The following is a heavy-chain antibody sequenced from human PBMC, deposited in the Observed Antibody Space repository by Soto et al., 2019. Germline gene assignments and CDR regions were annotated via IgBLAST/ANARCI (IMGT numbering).Heavy chain of an antibody. CDR1: CGSISSCGYS. CDR3: ARVPDR. CDR2: IYHSGST. J-gene: IGHJ5*02. Sequence: SETLSLTCAVSCGSISSCGYSWSWIRQPPGKGLEWIGYIYHSGSTYYNPSLKSRVTISVDRSKNQFSLKLSSVTAADTAVYYCARVPDRWGQGTLVTV. V-gene: IGHV4-30-2*01. D-gene: IGHD2-2*01.